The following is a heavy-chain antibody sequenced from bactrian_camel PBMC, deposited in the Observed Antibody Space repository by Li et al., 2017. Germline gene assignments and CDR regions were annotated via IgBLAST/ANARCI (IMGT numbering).Heavy chain of an antibody. J-gene: IGHJ4*01. Sequence: HVQLVESGGDSVQAGGSLRLSCAASGGTARDTCLGWFRQTPGNEREGVGGSYPTGVTFAATSVKGRFTVSRDNAKNMVFLQMNSLKPEDTGMYYCAAYYTEFGGRCNPSISSRRYNIWGQGTQVTVS. CDR2: SYPTGVT. D-gene: IGHD2*01. V-gene: IGHV3S53*01. CDR3: AAYYTEFGGRCNPSISSRRYNI. CDR1: GGTARDTC.